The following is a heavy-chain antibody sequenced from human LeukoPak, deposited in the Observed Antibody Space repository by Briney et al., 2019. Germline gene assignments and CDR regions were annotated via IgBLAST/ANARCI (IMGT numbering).Heavy chain of an antibody. CDR2: VIPILGIA. J-gene: IGHJ6*03. CDR1: GGTFSSYT. D-gene: IGHD4-17*01. CDR3: ASSNYGNYYYYYMDV. Sequence: SVKVSCKASGGTFSSYTISWVRQAPGQGLEWMGRVIPILGIANYAQKFQGRVTITADKSTSTAYMELSSLRSEDTAVYYCASSNYGNYYYYYMDVWGKGTTVTVSS. V-gene: IGHV1-69*02.